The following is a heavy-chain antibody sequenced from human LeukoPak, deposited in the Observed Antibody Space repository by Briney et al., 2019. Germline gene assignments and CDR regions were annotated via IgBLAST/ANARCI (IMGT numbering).Heavy chain of an antibody. J-gene: IGHJ6*02. V-gene: IGHV4-34*01. CDR2: INHSGST. CDR1: GGSFSGYY. D-gene: IGHD6-25*01. CDR3: ARGSGYYYYYGMDV. Sequence: SETLSLTCAVYGGSFSGYYWSWIRQPPGKGLEWIGEINHSGSTNYNPSLRSRVTISVDTSKNQFSLKLSSVTAADTAVYYCARGSGYYYYYGMDVWGQGTTVTVSS.